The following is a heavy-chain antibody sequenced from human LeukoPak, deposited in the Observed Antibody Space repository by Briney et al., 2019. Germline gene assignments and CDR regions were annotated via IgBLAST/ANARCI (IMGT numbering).Heavy chain of an antibody. Sequence: GASVKVSCKASGGTFSSYAISWVRQAPGQGLEWMGGIIPIFGTANYAQKFQGRVTITADESTSTACMELSSLRSEDTAVYYCASSLLGVVTAMVTLFTRGYYYYYGMDVWGQGTTVTVSS. CDR3: ASSLLGVVTAMVTLFTRGYYYYYGMDV. J-gene: IGHJ6*02. V-gene: IGHV1-69*13. D-gene: IGHD5-18*01. CDR2: IIPIFGTA. CDR1: GGTFSSYA.